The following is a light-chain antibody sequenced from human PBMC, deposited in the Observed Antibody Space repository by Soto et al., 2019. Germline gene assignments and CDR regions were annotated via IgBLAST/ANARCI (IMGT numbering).Light chain of an antibody. CDR3: SSYTSSSTPFYV. Sequence: QSALTQPASVSGSPVQSITISCTGTSSDVGGYNYVSWYQQHPGKTPKLMLYEVSNRPSGVSNRFSGSKSGNTASLTISGLQAEDEADYYCSSYTSSSTPFYVFGTGTKLTVL. J-gene: IGLJ1*01. CDR2: EVS. V-gene: IGLV2-14*01. CDR1: SSDVGGYNY.